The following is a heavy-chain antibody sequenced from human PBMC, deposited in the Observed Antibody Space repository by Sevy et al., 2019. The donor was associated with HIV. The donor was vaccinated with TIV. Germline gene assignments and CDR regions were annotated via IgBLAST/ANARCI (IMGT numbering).Heavy chain of an antibody. CDR3: ARLTGYEPYSYYTLDV. Sequence: GESLKISCEGSGYSFTHYWIAWVRQIPGKGLEWMGIIYPGDSDPTYSPSFQGQVTISADKSINIAYLPWSGLKASDTAMYYCARLTGYEPYSYYTLDVWGQGTTVTVSS. CDR2: IYPGDSDP. CDR1: GYSFTHYW. J-gene: IGHJ6*02. D-gene: IGHD5-12*01. V-gene: IGHV5-51*01.